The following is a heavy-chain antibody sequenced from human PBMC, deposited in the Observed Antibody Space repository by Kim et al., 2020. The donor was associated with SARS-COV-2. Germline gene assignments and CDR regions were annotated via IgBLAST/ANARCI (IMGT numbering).Heavy chain of an antibody. D-gene: IGHD5-18*01. J-gene: IGHJ4*02. V-gene: IGHV3-30-3*02. CDR3: ANSWRRDGYKKFDY. Sequence: ADSVKGRFTISRDNSKNTLYLQMNSLRAEDTAVYYCANSWRRDGYKKFDYWGQGTLVTVSS.